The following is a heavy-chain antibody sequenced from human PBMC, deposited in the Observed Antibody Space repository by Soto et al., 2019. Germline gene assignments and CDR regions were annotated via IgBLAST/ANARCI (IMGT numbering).Heavy chain of an antibody. V-gene: IGHV3-7*03. J-gene: IGHJ3*02. Sequence: EVQLVESGGGLVQPGGSLRLSCASSGFTFSSYWMSWVRQAPGKGLEWVANIKQDGSEKYYVDSVKGRFTISRDNAKNSLYLQMNSLRAEDKAVYYCARDIPGYCSGGSCYPSDAFDIWGQGTMVTVSS. D-gene: IGHD2-15*01. CDR2: IKQDGSEK. CDR1: GFTFSSYW. CDR3: ARDIPGYCSGGSCYPSDAFDI.